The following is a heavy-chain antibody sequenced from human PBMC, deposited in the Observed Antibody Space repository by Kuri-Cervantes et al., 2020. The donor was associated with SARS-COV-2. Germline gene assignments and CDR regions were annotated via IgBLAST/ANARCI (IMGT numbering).Heavy chain of an antibody. D-gene: IGHD3-22*01. V-gene: IGHV3-48*03. CDR2: ISSSGSTI. Sequence: GESLKISCAASGFTFSSYEMNWVRQAPGKGLEWVSYISSSGSTIYYADSVKGRSTISRDNAKNSLYLQMNSLRAEDTAVYYCARGDSSGYLYYFDYWGQGTLVTVSS. J-gene: IGHJ4*02. CDR1: GFTFSSYE. CDR3: ARGDSSGYLYYFDY.